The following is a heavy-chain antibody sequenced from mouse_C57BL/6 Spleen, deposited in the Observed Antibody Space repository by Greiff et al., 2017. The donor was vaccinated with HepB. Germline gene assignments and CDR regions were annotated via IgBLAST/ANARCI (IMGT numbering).Heavy chain of an antibody. J-gene: IGHJ4*01. V-gene: IGHV1-50*01. CDR1: GYTFTSYW. CDR2: IDPSDSYT. D-gene: IGHD1-1*01. Sequence: QVQLQQPGAELVKPGASVKLSCKASGYTFTSYWMQWVKQRPGQGLERIGEIDPSDSYTNYNQKFKGKATLTVDTPSSTAYMQLSSLTSEDSAVYYCAFITMDYWGQGTSVTVSS. CDR3: AFITMDY.